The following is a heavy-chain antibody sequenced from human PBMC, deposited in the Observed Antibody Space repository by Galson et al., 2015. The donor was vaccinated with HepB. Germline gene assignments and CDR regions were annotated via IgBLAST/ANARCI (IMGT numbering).Heavy chain of an antibody. V-gene: IGHV3-30*18. Sequence: SLRLSCAASGFTFSSYGMHWVRQAPGKGLEWVAVISYDGSNKYYSDSVKGRFTISRDNSKNTPYLQMNSLRAEDTAVYYCAKGHAEWRGRGGLDYWGQGTLVTVSS. J-gene: IGHJ4*02. D-gene: IGHD3-3*01. CDR3: AKGHAEWRGRGGLDY. CDR2: ISYDGSNK. CDR1: GFTFSSYG.